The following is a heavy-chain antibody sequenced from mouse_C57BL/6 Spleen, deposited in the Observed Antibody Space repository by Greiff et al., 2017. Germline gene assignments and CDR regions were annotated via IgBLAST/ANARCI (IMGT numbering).Heavy chain of an antibody. D-gene: IGHD1-1*01. Sequence: VQLQQSGAELARPGASVKMSCKASGYTFTSYTMHWVKQRPGQGLEWIGYINPSSGYTKYNQKFKDKATLTADKSSSTAYMQLSSLTSEDSAVYYCARSDGSSYEGFAYWGQGTLVTVSA. CDR2: INPSSGYT. V-gene: IGHV1-4*01. CDR1: GYTFTSYT. J-gene: IGHJ3*01. CDR3: ARSDGSSYEGFAY.